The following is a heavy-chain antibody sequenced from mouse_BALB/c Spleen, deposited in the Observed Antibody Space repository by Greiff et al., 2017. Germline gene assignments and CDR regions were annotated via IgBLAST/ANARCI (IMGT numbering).Heavy chain of an antibody. CDR1: GFTFSSFG. J-gene: IGHJ4*01. D-gene: IGHD2-2*01. CDR2: ISSGSSTI. CDR3: ASIYGYDYAMDY. Sequence: DVQLVESGGGLVQPGGSRKLSCAASGFTFSSFGMHWVRQAPEKGLEWVAYISSGSSTIYYADTVKGRFTISRDNPKNTLFLQMTSLRSEDTAMYYCASIYGYDYAMDYWGQGTSVTVSS. V-gene: IGHV5-17*02.